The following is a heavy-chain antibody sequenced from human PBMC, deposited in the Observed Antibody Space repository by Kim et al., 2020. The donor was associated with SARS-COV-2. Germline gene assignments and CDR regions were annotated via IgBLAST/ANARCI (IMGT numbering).Heavy chain of an antibody. D-gene: IGHD1-26*01. Sequence: EDAVKGRLTSSRDNSKNTLYLQMNSLRAEDTAVYYCARARGGSYYYGMDVWGQGTTVTVSS. J-gene: IGHJ6*02. CDR3: ARARGGSYYYGMDV. V-gene: IGHV3-30*01.